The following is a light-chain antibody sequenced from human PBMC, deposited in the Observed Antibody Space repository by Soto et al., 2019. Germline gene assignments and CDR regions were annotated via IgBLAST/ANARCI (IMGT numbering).Light chain of an antibody. J-gene: IGLJ2*01. CDR3: QVWDSNTDVV. CDR1: NIGSKN. CDR2: RDS. Sequence: SYELTQPLSMSVALGQTARITCGGNNIGSKNVHWYQQKPGQAPVLVIYRDSNRPSGIPERFSGSNSGNTATLTISRAQAGDEADYYCQVWDSNTDVVFGGGTKVTVL. V-gene: IGLV3-9*01.